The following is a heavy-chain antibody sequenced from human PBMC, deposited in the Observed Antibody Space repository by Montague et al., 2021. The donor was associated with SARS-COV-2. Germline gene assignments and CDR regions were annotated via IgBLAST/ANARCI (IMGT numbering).Heavy chain of an antibody. V-gene: IGHV2-70*04. D-gene: IGHD3-9*01. CDR3: ARSYYDILTAYYTPFDY. J-gene: IGHJ4*02. Sequence: PALMKPTQTLTLTCTFSGFSLSTSGMRASWIRQPPGKALEWLARIDWDDDKFYGTSLKTRLTISKDTSKNQVVLTMTNMDPVDTATYYCARSYYDILTAYYTPFDYWGQGTLVTVSS. CDR2: IDWDDDK. CDR1: GFSLSTSGMR.